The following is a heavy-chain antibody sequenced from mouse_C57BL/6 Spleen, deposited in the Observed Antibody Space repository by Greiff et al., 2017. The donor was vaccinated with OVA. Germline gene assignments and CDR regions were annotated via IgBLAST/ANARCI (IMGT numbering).Heavy chain of an antibody. D-gene: IGHD4-1*01. CDR3: ARCPNWDYFDY. J-gene: IGHJ2*01. Sequence: QVQLQQSGAELVRPGTSVKLSCKASGYTFTSYWMHWVKQRPGQGLEWIGVIDPSDSYTNYNQKFKGKATLTVDTSSSTAYMQLSSLTSEDSAVYYCARCPNWDYFDYWGQGTTLTVSS. CDR2: IDPSDSYT. V-gene: IGHV1-59*01. CDR1: GYTFTSYW.